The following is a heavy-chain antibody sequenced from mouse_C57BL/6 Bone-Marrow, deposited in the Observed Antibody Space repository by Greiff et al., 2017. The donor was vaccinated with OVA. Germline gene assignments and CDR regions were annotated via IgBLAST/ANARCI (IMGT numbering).Heavy chain of an antibody. Sequence: QVQLQQSGAELVRPGTSVKVSCKASGYAFTNYLIEWVKQRPGQGLEWIGVINPGSGGTNYNEKFKGKATLTADKSSSTAYMQLSSLTSEDSAVYFCARSERLRRGAYWGQGTLVTVSA. CDR3: ARSERLRRGAY. CDR2: INPGSGGT. CDR1: GYAFTNYL. D-gene: IGHD2-2*01. V-gene: IGHV1-54*01. J-gene: IGHJ3*01.